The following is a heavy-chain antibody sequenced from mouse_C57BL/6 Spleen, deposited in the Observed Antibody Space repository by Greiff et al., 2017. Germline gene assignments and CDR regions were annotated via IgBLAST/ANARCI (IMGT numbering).Heavy chain of an antibody. J-gene: IGHJ4*01. CDR3: ARRWLLRGGYAMDD. Sequence: VQLVESGAELVKPGASVKISCKASGYAFSSYWMHWVKQRPGKGLEWIGQIYPGDGDTNYNGKFKGKATLTADKSSSTAYMQRSSLTSEDSAVYFCARRWLLRGGYAMDDWGQGTSVTVSS. V-gene: IGHV1-80*01. D-gene: IGHD2-3*01. CDR2: IYPGDGDT. CDR1: GYAFSSYW.